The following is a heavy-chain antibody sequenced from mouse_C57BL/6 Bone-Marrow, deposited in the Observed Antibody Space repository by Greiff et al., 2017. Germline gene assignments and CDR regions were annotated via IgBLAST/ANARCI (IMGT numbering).Heavy chain of an antibody. CDR1: GFTFSSYA. J-gene: IGHJ3*01. V-gene: IGHV5-4*01. D-gene: IGHD2-3*01. CDR2: ISDGGSYT. Sequence: EVMLVESGGGLVKPGGSLKLSCAASGFTFSSYAMSWVRQTPEKRLEWVATISDGGSYTYYPDNVKGRFTISRDNAKNNLYLQLSPLKSEDTAMYYCARDSDCYTSWFAVWGPGTLVTVSS. CDR3: ARDSDCYTSWFAV.